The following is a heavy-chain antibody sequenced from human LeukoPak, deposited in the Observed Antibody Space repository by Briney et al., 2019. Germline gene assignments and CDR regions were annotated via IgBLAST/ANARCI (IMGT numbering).Heavy chain of an antibody. D-gene: IGHD5/OR15-5a*01. CDR2: IYYSGST. V-gene: IGHV4-59*08. Sequence: PSETLSLTCTVSGGSISSYYWSWIRQPPGKGLEWIGYIYYSGSTNYNPSLKSRVTISVDTPKNQFSLQLNSVTAADTAVYYCVRHDGRGVSTMGALDSWGQGSLVTVSS. J-gene: IGHJ4*02. CDR1: GGSISSYY. CDR3: VRHDGRGVSTMGALDS.